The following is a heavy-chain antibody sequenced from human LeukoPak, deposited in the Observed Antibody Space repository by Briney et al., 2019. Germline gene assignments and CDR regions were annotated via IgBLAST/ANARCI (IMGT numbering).Heavy chain of an antibody. V-gene: IGHV4-39*01. D-gene: IGHD6-13*01. CDR1: GGSITSTNY. Sequence: SETLSLTCGVSGGSITSTNYWTWVRQPPGKGLELIGSIYYSGSTYYNPSLKSRVSISVDTSKNQFSLKLISVTAADTAAYYCARLGGSSWEHYWGQGTLVTVSS. CDR2: IYYSGST. J-gene: IGHJ4*02. CDR3: ARLGGSSWEHY.